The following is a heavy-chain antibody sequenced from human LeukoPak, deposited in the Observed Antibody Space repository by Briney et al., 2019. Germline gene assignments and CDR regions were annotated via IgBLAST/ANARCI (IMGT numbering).Heavy chain of an antibody. J-gene: IGHJ4*02. D-gene: IGHD3-10*01. CDR3: AKVRGLLWFGELFDY. CDR2: ISGSGGST. Sequence: GGSLRLSCAVSGFTFSDHYMDWVRQAPGKGLEWVPAISGSGGSTYYADSVKGRFTISRDNSKNTLYLQMNSLRAEDTAVYYCAKVRGLLWFGELFDYWGQGTLVTVSS. V-gene: IGHV3-23*01. CDR1: GFTFSDHY.